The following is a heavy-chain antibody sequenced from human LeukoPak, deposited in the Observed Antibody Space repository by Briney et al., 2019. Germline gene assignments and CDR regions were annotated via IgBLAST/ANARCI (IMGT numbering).Heavy chain of an antibody. V-gene: IGHV4-34*01. CDR2: INHSGST. Sequence: SSETLSLTCAVYGGSFSGYYWSWIRQPPGKGLEWIGEINHSGSTNYNPSLKSRVTISVDTSKNQFSLKLSSVTAADTAVYYCAREEIKKGSFDYWGQGTLVPAPS. CDR3: AREEIKKGSFDY. D-gene: IGHD2-15*01. J-gene: IGHJ4*02. CDR1: GGSFSGYY.